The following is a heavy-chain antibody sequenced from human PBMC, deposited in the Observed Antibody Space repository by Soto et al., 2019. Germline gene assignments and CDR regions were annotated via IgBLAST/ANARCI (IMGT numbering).Heavy chain of an antibody. J-gene: IGHJ6*02. Sequence: ASVKVSCKASGYTFASYGISWVRQAPGQGLEWMGWISAYNGNTNYAQKLQGRVTMTTDTSTSTAYIELRSLRSDDTAVYYCARAGDYDFWSGYYWGGNYYYYGMDVWG. D-gene: IGHD3-3*01. CDR2: ISAYNGNT. V-gene: IGHV1-18*01. CDR1: GYTFASYG. CDR3: ARAGDYDFWSGYYWGGNYYYYGMDV.